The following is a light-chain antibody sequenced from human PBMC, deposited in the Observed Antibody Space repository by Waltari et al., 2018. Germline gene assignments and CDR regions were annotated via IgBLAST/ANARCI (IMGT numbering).Light chain of an antibody. V-gene: IGLV1-40*01. CDR2: GST. Sequence: QSVLTQPPSVSGAPGQRVTLSCTGSGSTIGAGSDVPWYQQLPRAAPKLLIYGSTSRPLGVPARFFGSTSGTSASLAITGLQAEDEADYYCQSYDTSLSVVFGGGTKLTVL. CDR1: GSTIGAGSD. J-gene: IGLJ3*02. CDR3: QSYDTSLSVV.